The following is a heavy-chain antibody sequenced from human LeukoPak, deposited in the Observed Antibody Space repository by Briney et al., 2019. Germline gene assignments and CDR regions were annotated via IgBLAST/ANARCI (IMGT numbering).Heavy chain of an antibody. CDR1: GFTFSSYE. V-gene: IGHV3-48*03. J-gene: IGHJ4*02. D-gene: IGHD1-26*01. CDR2: ISSSGSTI. Sequence: GGSLRLSCAASGFTFSSYEMNWVRQAPGKGLEWVSYISSSGSTIYYADSVKGRFTISRDNAKNSLYLQMNSLRAEDTAVYYRARWEPLSGVDYWGQGTLVTVSS. CDR3: ARWEPLSGVDY.